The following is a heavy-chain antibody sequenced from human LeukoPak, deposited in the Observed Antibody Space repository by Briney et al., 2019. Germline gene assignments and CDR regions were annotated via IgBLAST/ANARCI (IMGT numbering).Heavy chain of an antibody. J-gene: IGHJ3*01. CDR2: ISSSSSYI. Sequence: GGSLRLSCAASGFTFSSYSMNWVRQAPGKGLEWVSSISSSSSYIYYADSVKGRFTISRDNAKNSLYLQMNSLRAEDTAVYYLGRELLQIDAFGFWGQGTKGTGS. CDR1: GFTFSSYS. V-gene: IGHV3-21*01. D-gene: IGHD2-21*01. CDR3: GRELLQIDAFGF.